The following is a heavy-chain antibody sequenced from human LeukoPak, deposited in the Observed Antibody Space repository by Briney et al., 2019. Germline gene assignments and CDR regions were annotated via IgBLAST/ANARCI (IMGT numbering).Heavy chain of an antibody. D-gene: IGHD3-3*01. J-gene: IGHJ4*02. Sequence: GGSLRLSCAASGFTFSSYAMSWVRQAPGKGLEWVSAISGSGGSTYYADSVKGRFTISRDNSKNTLYLQMNSLRAEDTAVYYCAKDLTIFGVVISNFDYWGQGTLVTVSS. CDR1: GFTFSSYA. V-gene: IGHV3-23*01. CDR2: ISGSGGST. CDR3: AKDLTIFGVVISNFDY.